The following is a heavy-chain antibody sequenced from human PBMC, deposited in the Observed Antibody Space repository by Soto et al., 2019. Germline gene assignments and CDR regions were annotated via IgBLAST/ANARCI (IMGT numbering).Heavy chain of an antibody. J-gene: IGHJ6*02. Sequence: QVQLVQSGGEVKKPGASVKVSCKASGYTFTIYGINWVRQAPGQGLEWMGWISPDNGNTNYAQKLQGRVTMTTDTSTRTADMELRSRRSDDTAVYYCARALGYSGYAGMDVWGQGTTVTVSS. D-gene: IGHD5-12*01. CDR1: GYTFTIYG. CDR2: ISPDNGNT. CDR3: ARALGYSGYAGMDV. V-gene: IGHV1-18*01.